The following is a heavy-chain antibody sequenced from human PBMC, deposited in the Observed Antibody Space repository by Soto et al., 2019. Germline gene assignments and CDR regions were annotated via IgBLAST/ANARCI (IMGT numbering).Heavy chain of an antibody. CDR1: GYSFTSYW. CDR3: ARSPDSSGYYYVLDY. D-gene: IGHD3-22*01. Sequence: PGESLKISCKGSGYSFTSYWIGWVRQMPGKGLEWMGIIYPGDSDTRYSPSFQGQVTISADKSISTAYLQWSSLKASDTAMYYCARSPDSSGYYYVLDYWGQGTLVTVSS. J-gene: IGHJ4*02. V-gene: IGHV5-51*01. CDR2: IYPGDSDT.